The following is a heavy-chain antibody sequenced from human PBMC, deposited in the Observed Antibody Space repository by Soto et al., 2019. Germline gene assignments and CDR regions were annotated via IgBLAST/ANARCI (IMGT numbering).Heavy chain of an antibody. CDR2: STHTGNT. V-gene: IGHV1-18*01. J-gene: IGHJ4*02. Sequence: ASVKVSCKTSGYAFPHYVIHWVRQAPGHGLAWMGFSTHTGNTNYAQNFQGRVVLTTDTSTSTAYMEVTSLRSDDTAVYYCARSGEHPLDYWGQGTPVTVSS. CDR1: GYAFPHYV. D-gene: IGHD1-26*01. CDR3: ARSGEHPLDY.